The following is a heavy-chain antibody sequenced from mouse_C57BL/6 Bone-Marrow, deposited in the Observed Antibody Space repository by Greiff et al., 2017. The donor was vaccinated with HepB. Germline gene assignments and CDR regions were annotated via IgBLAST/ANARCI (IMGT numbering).Heavy chain of an antibody. V-gene: IGHV5-4*01. CDR1: GFTFSSYA. J-gene: IGHJ3*01. Sequence: EVHLVESGGGLVKPGGSLKLSCAASGFTFSSYAMSWVRQTPEKRLEWVATISDGGSYTYYPDNVKGRFTISRDNANNNLYLQMSHLKAEDTAMYYCARDYDYEGAWFAYWGQGTLVTVSA. D-gene: IGHD2-4*01. CDR3: ARDYDYEGAWFAY. CDR2: ISDGGSYT.